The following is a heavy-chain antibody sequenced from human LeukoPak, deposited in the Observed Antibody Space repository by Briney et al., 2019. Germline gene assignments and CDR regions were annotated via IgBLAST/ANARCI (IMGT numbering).Heavy chain of an antibody. D-gene: IGHD3-22*01. V-gene: IGHV3-33*08. J-gene: IGHJ4*02. CDR1: GFTFSTYW. CDR2: AHNDGDTK. CDR3: ATGSGSYYSH. Sequence: PGGSLRLSCSASGFTFSTYWMSWVRQAPGKGLEWVAVAHNDGDTKYYADSVRGRFTISRDNSKNTLHLQMSSLRAEDTAVYYCATGSGSYYSHWGQGTLVTVSS.